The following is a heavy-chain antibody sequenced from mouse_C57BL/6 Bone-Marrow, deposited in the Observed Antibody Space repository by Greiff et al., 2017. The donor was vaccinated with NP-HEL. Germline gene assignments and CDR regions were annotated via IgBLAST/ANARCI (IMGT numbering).Heavy chain of an antibody. CDR3: ARFGYDEKDAMDY. CDR2: INPNNGGT. Sequence: EVQLQQSGPELVKPGASVKISCKASGYTFTDYYMNWVKQSHGKSLEWIGDINPNNGGTSYNQKFKGKATLTVDKSSSTAYMELRSLTSEDSAVYYCARFGYDEKDAMDYWGQGTSVTVSS. CDR1: GYTFTDYY. D-gene: IGHD2-2*01. J-gene: IGHJ4*01. V-gene: IGHV1-26*01.